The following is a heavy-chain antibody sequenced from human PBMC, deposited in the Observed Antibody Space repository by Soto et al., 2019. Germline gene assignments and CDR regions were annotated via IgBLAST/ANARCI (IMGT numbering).Heavy chain of an antibody. CDR3: AKRARVTMVRGVIRDWFDP. CDR1: GFTFSSYA. J-gene: IGHJ5*02. V-gene: IGHV3-23*01. Sequence: EVQLLESGGGLVQPGGSLRLSCAASGFTFSSYAMSWVRQAPGKGLEWVSAISGSGGSTYYADSVKGRFTISRDNSKNTLYLQMNSLRAEDTAVYYCAKRARVTMVRGVIRDWFDPWGQGTLVTVSS. CDR2: ISGSGGST. D-gene: IGHD3-10*01.